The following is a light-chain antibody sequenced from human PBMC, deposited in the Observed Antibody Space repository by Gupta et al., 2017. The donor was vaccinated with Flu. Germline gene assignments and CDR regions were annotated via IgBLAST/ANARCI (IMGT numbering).Light chain of an antibody. CDR1: QSLLFTSNNKNY. Sequence: IVMTQSPDSLALSLGERATINCKSRQSLLFTSNNKNYLAWYHQRLGQPPRRLISWASTREDGVPDRFSGSGSGTEFNLTISSLQAEDVGVYYCKQYDGAPLFGPGTRVEIK. CDR3: KQYDGAPL. J-gene: IGKJ3*01. V-gene: IGKV4-1*01. CDR2: WAS.